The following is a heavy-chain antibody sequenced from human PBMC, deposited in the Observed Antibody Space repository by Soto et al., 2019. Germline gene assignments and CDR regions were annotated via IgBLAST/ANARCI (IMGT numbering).Heavy chain of an antibody. CDR1: GYTFTSYG. CDR3: ARMGGDILTGYYVFDD. D-gene: IGHD3-9*01. CDR2: ISAYNGNT. V-gene: IGHV1-18*01. Sequence: ASVKVSCKASGYTFTSYGISWVRQAPGQGLEWMGWISAYNGNTNYAQKLQGRVTMTTDTSTSTAYMELRSLRSDDTAVYYCARMGGDILTGYYVFDDWGQGTLVTVSS. J-gene: IGHJ4*02.